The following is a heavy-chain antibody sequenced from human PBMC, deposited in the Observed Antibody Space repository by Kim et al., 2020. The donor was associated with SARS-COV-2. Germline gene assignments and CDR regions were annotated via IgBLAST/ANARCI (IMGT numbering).Heavy chain of an antibody. CDR1: GGSFSGHY. V-gene: IGHV4-34*01. CDR3: ARGRGSSSWSYYYYYGMDV. Sequence: SETLSLTCAVYGGSFSGHYWSWIRQPPEKGLEWIGEINHSGSTNYNPSLKSRVTISVDTSKNQFSLKLSSVTAADTAVYYCARGRGSSSWSYYYYYGMDVWGQGPTVTVSS. D-gene: IGHD6-13*01. CDR2: INHSGST. J-gene: IGHJ6*02.